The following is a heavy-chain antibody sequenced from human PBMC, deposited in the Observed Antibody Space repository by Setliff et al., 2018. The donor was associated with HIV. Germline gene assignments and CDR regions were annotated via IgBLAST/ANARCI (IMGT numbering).Heavy chain of an antibody. CDR3: ARVFYSRGSGYYKGLDY. CDR1: GYTFTSYY. V-gene: IGHV1-46*01. Sequence: ASVKVSCKASGYTFTSYYMHWVRQAPGQGLEWMGIINPSDGSTSYAQKFQGRVTMTRDTSTSTVYMELSSLRSEDTALYYCARVFYSRGSGYYKGLDYWGQGSLVTVSS. J-gene: IGHJ4*02. CDR2: INPSDGST. D-gene: IGHD3-3*01.